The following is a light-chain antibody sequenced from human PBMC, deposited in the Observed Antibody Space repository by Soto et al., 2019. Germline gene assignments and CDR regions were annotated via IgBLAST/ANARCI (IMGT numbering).Light chain of an antibody. Sequence: QSALTQPASVSGSPGQSITISCTGTSSDIGGHNYVSWFQHHPGKAPKLIIYEVSDRPSGVSYRFSGSKSGNTASLTISGLQAEDEADYYCSSHTTSSTLVFGGGTKVTVL. CDR3: SSHTTSSTLV. CDR1: SSDIGGHNY. J-gene: IGLJ2*01. CDR2: EVS. V-gene: IGLV2-14*01.